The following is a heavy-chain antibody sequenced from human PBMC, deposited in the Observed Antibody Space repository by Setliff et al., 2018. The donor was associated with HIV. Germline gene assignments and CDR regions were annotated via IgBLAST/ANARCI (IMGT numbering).Heavy chain of an antibody. V-gene: IGHV3-7*01. Sequence: GESLRLSCAASGFTFSSYWMSWVRQAPGKGLEWVANIKQDGSEKYYVDSVKGRFTISRDNAKNSLYLQMNSLRAEDTAVYYCARHVILWFGDHVSAFDIWGQGTMVTVSS. CDR2: IKQDGSEK. D-gene: IGHD3-10*01. J-gene: IGHJ3*02. CDR1: GFTFSSYW. CDR3: ARHVILWFGDHVSAFDI.